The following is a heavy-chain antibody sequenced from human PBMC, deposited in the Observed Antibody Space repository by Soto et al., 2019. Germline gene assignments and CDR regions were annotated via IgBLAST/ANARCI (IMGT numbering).Heavy chain of an antibody. Sequence: PGGSLRLSCAASGFTFSSNGMNWVRQAPGKGLEWVSGIRSDGDTTYNADPVKGRFTISRDNSKNTLYLQMNSLRAEDTAVYYCAKGGRFLEWLYPDQQYARPPTRGNAFDIWGQGTMVTVSS. D-gene: IGHD3-3*01. CDR3: AKGGRFLEWLYPDQQYARPPTRGNAFDI. J-gene: IGHJ3*02. V-gene: IGHV3-23*01. CDR2: IRSDGDTT. CDR1: GFTFSSNG.